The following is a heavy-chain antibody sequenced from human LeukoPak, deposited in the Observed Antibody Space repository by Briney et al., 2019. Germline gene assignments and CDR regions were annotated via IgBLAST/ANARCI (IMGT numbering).Heavy chain of an antibody. J-gene: IGHJ4*02. D-gene: IGHD3-3*01. CDR3: ARAEYYDFWSGYRTLPYYFDY. Sequence: SETLSLTCTVSGGSISSSSYYWGWIRQPPGKGPEWIGSIHYSGSTYYNPSLKSRVTISVDTSKNQFSLKLSSVTAADTAVYYCARAEYYDFWSGYRTLPYYFDYWGQGTLVTVSS. CDR1: GGSISSSSYY. V-gene: IGHV4-39*07. CDR2: IHYSGST.